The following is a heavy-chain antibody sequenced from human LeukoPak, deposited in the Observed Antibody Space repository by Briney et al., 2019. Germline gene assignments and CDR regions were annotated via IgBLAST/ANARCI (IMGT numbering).Heavy chain of an antibody. CDR2: IYYSGST. CDR3: ASDEITGGFGAFDI. Sequence: KPSETLSLTCTVSGGSISSYYWSWIRQPPGKGLEWIGYIYYSGSTNYNPSLKSRVTISVDTSKNQFSLKLSSVTAADTAVYYCASDEITGGFGAFDIWGQGTMVTVSS. V-gene: IGHV4-59*01. D-gene: IGHD7-27*01. J-gene: IGHJ3*02. CDR1: GGSISSYY.